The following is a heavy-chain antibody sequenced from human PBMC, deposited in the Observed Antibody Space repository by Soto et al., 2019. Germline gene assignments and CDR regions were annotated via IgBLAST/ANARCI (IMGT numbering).Heavy chain of an antibody. Sequence: QVQLVQSGAEVKKHGSSVKVSCQASGGTFNNFPFTWVRQAPGQGLEWLGGIMPVFHTTNIAQTFQDRITIIVDDFTSTVYMEMTSLRVDDTAVYDCATATISTVSATLYHYAMDVWGRGTTGTVSS. V-gene: IGHV1-69*01. CDR2: IMPVFHTT. CDR3: ATATISTVSATLYHYAMDV. J-gene: IGHJ6*02. D-gene: IGHD6-25*01. CDR1: GGTFNNFP.